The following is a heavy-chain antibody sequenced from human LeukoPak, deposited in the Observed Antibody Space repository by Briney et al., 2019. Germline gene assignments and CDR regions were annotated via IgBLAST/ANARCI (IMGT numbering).Heavy chain of an antibody. CDR2: VSDSETT. CDR3: ATRPAETTWFGVFDY. J-gene: IGHJ4*02. V-gene: IGHV4-59*11. Sequence: SETLSLTCSVSGASMHNHYWSWIRQPPGKALEWIGYVSDSETTNYNPSLKSRVSMSVDTSKNEFSLRLSSVTAADTALYYCATRPAETTWFGVFDYWSRGTLVTVSS. CDR1: GASMHNHY. D-gene: IGHD3-10*01.